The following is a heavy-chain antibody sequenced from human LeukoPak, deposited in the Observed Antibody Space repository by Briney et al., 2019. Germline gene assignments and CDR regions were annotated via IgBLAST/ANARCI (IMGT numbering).Heavy chain of an antibody. D-gene: IGHD1-26*01. CDR3: AAALHDSGSWYYFDY. V-gene: IGHV1-3*01. Sequence: ASVKVSCKASGYTFTSYAMHWVRQAPGQRLEWMGWINAGNGNTKYSQKFQGRVTITRDTSASTTYMELSSLRSEDTAVYYCAAALHDSGSWYYFDYWGQGTLVTVSS. CDR2: INAGNGNT. CDR1: GYTFTSYA. J-gene: IGHJ4*02.